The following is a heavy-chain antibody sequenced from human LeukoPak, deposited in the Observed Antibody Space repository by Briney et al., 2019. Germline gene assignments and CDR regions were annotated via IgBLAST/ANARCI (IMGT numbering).Heavy chain of an antibody. CDR1: GFTFSSYW. J-gene: IGHJ4*02. V-gene: IGHV3-48*03. CDR3: ARPCNYYDSSGYYLDY. CDR2: ISSSGSTI. D-gene: IGHD3-22*01. Sequence: GGSLRLSCAASGFTFSSYWMSWVRQAPGKGLEWVSYISSSGSTIYYADSVKGRFTISRDNAKNSLYLQMNSLRAEDTAVYYCARPCNYYDSSGYYLDYWGQGTLVTVSS.